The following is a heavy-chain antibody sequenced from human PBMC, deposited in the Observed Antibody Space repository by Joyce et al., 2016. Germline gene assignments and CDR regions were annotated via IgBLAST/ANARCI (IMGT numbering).Heavy chain of an antibody. CDR3: ARDWALNY. Sequence: EVHLVESGGGLVQPGGSLRLSCAASGFTFSSFWMTWVRQVPGKGLEWVANIDQDGSEIYYVDSVKGRFTISRDNAKNSLFLQMHSLRAEDTAVYHCARDWALNYWGQGTLVTVSS. J-gene: IGHJ4*02. V-gene: IGHV3-7*03. CDR2: IDQDGSEI. CDR1: GFTFSSFW. D-gene: IGHD7-27*01.